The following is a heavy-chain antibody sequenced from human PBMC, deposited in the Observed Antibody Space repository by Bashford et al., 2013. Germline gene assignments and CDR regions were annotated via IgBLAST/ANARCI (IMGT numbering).Heavy chain of an antibody. Sequence: ASVKVSCKASGYTFTSYAMHWVRQAPGQRLEWMGWINAGNGNTKYSQKFQGRVTITRDTSASTAYMELSSLRSEDTAVYYCARDRRGISAPGGGFSDWGQGTLVTVSS. CDR3: ARDRRGISAPGGGFSD. V-gene: IGHV1-3*01. CDR1: GYTFTSYA. J-gene: IGHJ4*02. D-gene: IGHD6-13*01. CDR2: INAGNGNT.